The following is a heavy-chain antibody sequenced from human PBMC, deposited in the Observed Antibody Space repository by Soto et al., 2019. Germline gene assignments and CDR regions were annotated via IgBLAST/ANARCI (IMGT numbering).Heavy chain of an antibody. D-gene: IGHD2-2*01. V-gene: IGHV4-4*02. Sequence: QVRLQESGPGLVELSGTLSLTCAVSGDSVSSSSCWSWVRQAPSKGLEWIGEIYHSGTFNYNPSLASRVSVSVDKSRNQLSLNLKSVTAADTAVYYCVRSVPAATWQYSGMDVWGQGTTVTVSS. CDR2: IYHSGTF. CDR1: GDSVSSSSC. CDR3: VRSVPAATWQYSGMDV. J-gene: IGHJ6*02.